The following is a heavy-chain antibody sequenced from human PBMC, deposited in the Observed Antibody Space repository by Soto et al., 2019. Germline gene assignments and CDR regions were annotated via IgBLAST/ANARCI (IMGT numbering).Heavy chain of an antibody. CDR1: GGSISSSSYY. V-gene: IGHV4-39*01. Sequence: QLQLQESGPGLVKPSETLSLTCTVSGGSISSSSYYWGWIRQPPGKGLEWIGSIYYSGSTYYNPSLKSRVTISVDTSKNQFSLKLSSVTAADTAVYYCARQYLQNYSIQPRRGNWFDPWGQGTLVTVSS. CDR2: IYYSGST. CDR3: ARQYLQNYSIQPRRGNWFDP. D-gene: IGHD4-4*01. J-gene: IGHJ5*02.